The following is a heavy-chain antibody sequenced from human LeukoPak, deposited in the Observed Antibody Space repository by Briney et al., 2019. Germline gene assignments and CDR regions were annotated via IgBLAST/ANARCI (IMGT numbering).Heavy chain of an antibody. D-gene: IGHD1-1*01. CDR3: ANRVPFDY. J-gene: IGHJ4*02. CDR1: GFTFSDYE. CDR2: IGSSGSTK. Sequence: PGGSLRLSCAASGFTFSDYEMNWVRQAPGKGREGVSYIGSSGSTKHYADSVRGRLTISRDNAKNSLYLQMNSLRAEDTAVYYCANRVPFDYWGQGTLVTVSS. V-gene: IGHV3-48*03.